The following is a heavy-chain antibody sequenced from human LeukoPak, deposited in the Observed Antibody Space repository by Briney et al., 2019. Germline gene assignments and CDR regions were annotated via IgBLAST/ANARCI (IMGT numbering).Heavy chain of an antibody. Sequence: PSETLSLTCAVYGGSFSGYYWSWIRQPPGKGLEWIGEINHSGSTNYNPSLKSRVTISVDTSKNQFSLKLSSVTAADTAVYYCVRAMVRGVISDYWGQGTLVTVSS. CDR3: VRAMVRGVISDY. CDR2: INHSGST. J-gene: IGHJ4*02. D-gene: IGHD3-10*01. CDR1: GGSFSGYY. V-gene: IGHV4-34*01.